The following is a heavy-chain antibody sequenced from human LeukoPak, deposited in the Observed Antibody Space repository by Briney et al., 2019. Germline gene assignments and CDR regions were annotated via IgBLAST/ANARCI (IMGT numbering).Heavy chain of an antibody. J-gene: IGHJ4*02. CDR3: TTTTRGWYGVGDY. CDR1: GGSISGYY. Sequence: PSETLSLTCTVSGGSISGYYWSWIRQPPGKGLEWIGSFYYSGSTYYNASLKSRVTISVDTSKNQFSLKLSSVTAADTAVYYCTTTTRGWYGVGDYWGQGALVAVSS. V-gene: IGHV4-59*05. CDR2: FYYSGST. D-gene: IGHD6-19*01.